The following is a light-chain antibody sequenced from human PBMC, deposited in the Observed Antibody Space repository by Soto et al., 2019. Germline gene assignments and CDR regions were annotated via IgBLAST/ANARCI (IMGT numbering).Light chain of an antibody. CDR1: QGGSSSY. J-gene: IGKJ4*02. CDR2: GAS. V-gene: IGKV3-20*01. Sequence: EIVLTRSPGSLALSPGARATLSCRASQGGSSSYLAWYQQQPGQAPRLLIYGASTRAIGIPDRFSGSGSGTDVTLTISRLEPEDFAVYYCQQVGSSPSTFGRGTKVEIK. CDR3: QQVGSSPST.